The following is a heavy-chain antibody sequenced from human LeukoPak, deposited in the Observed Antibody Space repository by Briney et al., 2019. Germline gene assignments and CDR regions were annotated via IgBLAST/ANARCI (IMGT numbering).Heavy chain of an antibody. J-gene: IGHJ4*02. V-gene: IGHV4-61*08. CDR2: IYYSGST. CDR3: ARERIDYDSSGYYTYYFDY. CDR1: GGSISSGDYY. D-gene: IGHD3-22*01. Sequence: PSQTLSLTCTVSGGSISSGDYYWSWIRQPPGKGLEWIGYIYYSGSTNYNPSLKSRVTISVDTSKNQFSLKLSSVTAADTAVYYCARERIDYDSSGYYTYYFDYWGQGTLVTVSS.